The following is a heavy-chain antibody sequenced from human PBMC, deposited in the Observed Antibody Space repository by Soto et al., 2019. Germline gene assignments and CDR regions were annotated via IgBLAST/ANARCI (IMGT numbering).Heavy chain of an antibody. J-gene: IGHJ5*02. CDR1: VFTFSSYA. CDR3: AKDWEGYCSSTSCGNWFDP. CDR2: ISGSGGST. Sequence: LRLSCAASVFTFSSYARSCVRQAPFKGLDWVSAISGSGGSTYYADSVKGRFTISRDNSKNTLYLQMNSLRAEDTAVYYCAKDWEGYCSSTSCGNWFDPWGQGTLVTVSS. D-gene: IGHD2-2*01. V-gene: IGHV3-23*01.